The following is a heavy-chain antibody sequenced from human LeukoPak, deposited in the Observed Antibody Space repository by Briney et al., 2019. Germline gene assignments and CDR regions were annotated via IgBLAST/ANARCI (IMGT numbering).Heavy chain of an antibody. D-gene: IGHD4-17*01. CDR3: ARERPYGARVEDY. J-gene: IGHJ4*02. Sequence: SQTLSLTCTVSGGSISSGVYYWGWIRQPPGQGLEWIGSIYHSGSTYYNPSLKSRVTISVDTSKNQFSLKLSSVTAADTAVYYCARERPYGARVEDYWGQGTLVTVSS. CDR1: GGSISSGVYY. V-gene: IGHV4-39*07. CDR2: IYHSGST.